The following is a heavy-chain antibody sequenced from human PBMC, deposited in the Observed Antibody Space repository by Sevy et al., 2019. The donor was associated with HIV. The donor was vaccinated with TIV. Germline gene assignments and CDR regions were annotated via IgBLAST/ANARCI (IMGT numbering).Heavy chain of an antibody. V-gene: IGHV1-2*02. CDR3: ARALAAAGTLLWVNWFDP. CDR2: INPNSGGT. CDR1: GYTVTGYY. Sequence: ASVKVSCKASGYTVTGYYMHWVRQAPGQGLEWMGWINPNSGGTNYAQKFQGRVTMTRDTSISTADMELSRLRSDDTAVYYCARALAAAGTLLWVNWFDPWGQGTLVTVSS. D-gene: IGHD6-13*01. J-gene: IGHJ5*02.